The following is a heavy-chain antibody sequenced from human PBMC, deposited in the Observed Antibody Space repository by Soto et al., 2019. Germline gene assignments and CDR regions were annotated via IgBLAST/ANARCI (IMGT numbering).Heavy chain of an antibody. CDR1: GFTFSTHG. CDR3: ARAVGPFDY. Sequence: QVQLVESGGGVVQPGRSLRLSCAASGFTFSTHGMHWVRQAPGKGLEWVAVIWYDGTNKYYADSVKGRFTISRDNSKDTLYLQMNSLRVEDTAVYYCARAVGPFDYWGQGTLVTVSS. J-gene: IGHJ4*02. V-gene: IGHV3-33*01. CDR2: IWYDGTNK.